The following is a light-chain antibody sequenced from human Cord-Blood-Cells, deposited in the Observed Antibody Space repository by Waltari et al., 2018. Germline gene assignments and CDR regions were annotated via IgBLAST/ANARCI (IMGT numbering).Light chain of an antibody. CDR3: QQSYSTPHT. J-gene: IGKJ4*01. CDR1: QSISSY. CDR2: AAS. V-gene: IGKV1-39*01. Sequence: QMNQPSPSLSASVAESVTITCRASQSISSYLNWYQQKPGKAPKLLIYAASSLQSGVPSRFSGSGSGTDFTLTISSLQPEDFATYYCQQSYSTPHTFGGGTKVEIK.